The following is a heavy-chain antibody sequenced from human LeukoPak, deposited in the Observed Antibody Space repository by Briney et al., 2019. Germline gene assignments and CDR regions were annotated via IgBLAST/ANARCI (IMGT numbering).Heavy chain of an antibody. V-gene: IGHV3-20*04. CDR3: ARVQQWLVAPNPTEYYYYYMDV. D-gene: IGHD6-19*01. Sequence: GGSLRLSCAASGFTFDDYGMSWVRQAPGKGLEWVSGINWNGGSTGYADSVKGRFTISRDNAKNSLYLQMNSLRAEDTALYYCARVQQWLVAPNPTEYYYYYMDVWGKGTTVTVSS. CDR2: INWNGGST. CDR1: GFTFDDYG. J-gene: IGHJ6*03.